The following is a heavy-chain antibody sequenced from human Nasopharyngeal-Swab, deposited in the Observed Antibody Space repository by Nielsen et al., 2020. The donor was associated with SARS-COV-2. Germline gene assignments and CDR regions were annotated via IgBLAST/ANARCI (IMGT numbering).Heavy chain of an antibody. J-gene: IGHJ4*02. CDR3: ARDRATNYFDY. Sequence: WVGQAPGQGLEWMGGIIPIFGTANYAQKFQGRVTITADKSTSTAYMELSSLRSEDTAAYYCARDRATNYFDYWGQGTLVTVSS. V-gene: IGHV1-69*06. CDR2: IIPIFGTA.